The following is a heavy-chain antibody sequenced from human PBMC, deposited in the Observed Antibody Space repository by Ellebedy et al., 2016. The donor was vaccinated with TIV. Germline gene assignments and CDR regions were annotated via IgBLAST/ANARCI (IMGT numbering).Heavy chain of an antibody. J-gene: IGHJ6*02. CDR3: AREWGNYGMDV. Sequence: MPSETLSLTCTVSGGSISSGGYYWSWIRQPPGKGLEWIGSIYYSGSTYYSPSLKSQVTISVDTSKNQFSLKVSSVTAADTAVYYCAREWGNYGMDVWGQGTTVTVSS. D-gene: IGHD3-3*01. CDR2: IYYSGST. CDR1: GGSISSGGYY. V-gene: IGHV4-39*01.